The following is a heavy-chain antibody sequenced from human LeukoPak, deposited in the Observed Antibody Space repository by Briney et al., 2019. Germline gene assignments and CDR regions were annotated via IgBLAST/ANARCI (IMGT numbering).Heavy chain of an antibody. CDR3: ATGYYYDSSGYYYGSYGMDV. D-gene: IGHD3-22*01. V-gene: IGHV3-30*14. CDR2: ISYDGSNK. CDR1: GFTFSSYA. J-gene: IGHJ6*02. Sequence: PGGSLRLSCAASGFTFSSYAMHWVRQAPGKGLEWVAVISYDGSNKYYADSVKGRFTISRDNSKNTLYLQMNSLRAEDTAVYYCATGYYYDSSGYYYGSYGMDVWGQGTTVTVSS.